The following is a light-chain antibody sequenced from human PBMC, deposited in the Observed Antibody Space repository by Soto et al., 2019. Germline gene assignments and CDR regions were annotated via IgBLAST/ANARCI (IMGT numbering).Light chain of an antibody. Sequence: QSALTQPASVSGSPGQSITISCTGTSSDVGGYNYVSWYQQHPGKAPKLMIYDVSNRPSGVSNRFSGSKSGNTASLTISGLQAEDAADYYCSSYTSSSTVAFGGGTKLTVL. J-gene: IGLJ2*01. CDR3: SSYTSSSTVA. CDR1: SSDVGGYNY. CDR2: DVS. V-gene: IGLV2-14*01.